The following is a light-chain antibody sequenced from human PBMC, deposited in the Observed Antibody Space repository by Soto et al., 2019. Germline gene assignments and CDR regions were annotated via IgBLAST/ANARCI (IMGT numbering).Light chain of an antibody. J-gene: IGLJ2*01. V-gene: IGLV2-23*02. CDR3: CSYAGSGTLSVV. Sequence: QSVLTQPASVSGSPGQSITISCTGTSGDVGSYNLVSWYQQHPGKAPKLVIHEVNKRPSGVSDRFSGSRCGNTASLTISGLQAEDEADYYCCSYAGSGTLSVVFGGGTKLTVL. CDR1: SGDVGSYNL. CDR2: EVN.